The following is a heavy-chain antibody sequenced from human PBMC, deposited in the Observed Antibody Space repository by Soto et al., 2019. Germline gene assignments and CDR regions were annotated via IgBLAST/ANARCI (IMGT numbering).Heavy chain of an antibody. J-gene: IGHJ4*02. CDR3: ARGLVGLYYFDY. CDR2: IYYSGST. CDR1: GGSISSYY. V-gene: IGHV4-59*01. Sequence: QVQLQESGPGLVKPSETLSLTCTVSGGSISSYYWSWIRQPPGKGLEWIGYIYYSGSTNYNPSLKSRVTISVDTSKNQFSRKLSSVTAADTAVYYCARGLVGLYYFDYWGQGALVTVSA. D-gene: IGHD1-26*01.